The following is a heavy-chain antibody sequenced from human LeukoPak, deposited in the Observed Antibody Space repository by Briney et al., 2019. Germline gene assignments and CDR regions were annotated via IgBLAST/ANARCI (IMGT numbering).Heavy chain of an antibody. J-gene: IGHJ4*02. CDR2: INHSGST. CDR1: GGSFSGYY. Sequence: PSETLSLTCAVYGGSFSGYYWSWIRQPPGKGQEWIGEINHSGSTNYTPSLKSRVTISVDTSRNQFSLKLSSGTAADTAVYYCARGRDSSGYYVSYWGQGTRVTVTA. V-gene: IGHV4-34*01. CDR3: ARGRDSSGYYVSY. D-gene: IGHD3-22*01.